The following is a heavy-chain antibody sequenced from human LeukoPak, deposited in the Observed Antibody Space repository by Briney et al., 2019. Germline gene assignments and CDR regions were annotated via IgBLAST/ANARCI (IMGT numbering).Heavy chain of an antibody. CDR1: VFNFRSYT. D-gene: IGHD2-2*01. Sequence: GGSLRLSCAASVFNFRSYTMHWLRQAPGKGLEWVAVVFSDGSNERYADSVKGRFTISRDNSKNTLFLQMNSLRAEDTAMYYCARETYCSSATCRRPTDWFDPWGKGTLVIVSS. CDR3: ARETYCSSATCRRPTDWFDP. CDR2: VFSDGSNE. V-gene: IGHV3-30*04. J-gene: IGHJ5*02.